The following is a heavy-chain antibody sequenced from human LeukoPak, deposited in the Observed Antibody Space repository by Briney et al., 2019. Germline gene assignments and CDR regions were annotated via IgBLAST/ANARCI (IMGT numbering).Heavy chain of an antibody. Sequence: GRSLRLSCAASGFTLDDYAMHWVRLVPGKGLGGVSGISWNSGYIGYADSVRGRFTLSRDNAKNSLYLQMNSLRPEDMALYYCARGTATGGRLDYWGQGTLVTVSS. CDR1: GFTLDDYA. CDR3: ARGTATGGRLDY. D-gene: IGHD5-24*01. J-gene: IGHJ4*02. CDR2: ISWNSGYI. V-gene: IGHV3-9*03.